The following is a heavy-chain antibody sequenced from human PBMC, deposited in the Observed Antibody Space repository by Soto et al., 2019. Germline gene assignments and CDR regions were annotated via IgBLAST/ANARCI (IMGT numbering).Heavy chain of an antibody. CDR1: GGSFSGYY. CDR2: INDRGSI. Sequence: QVQLQQWGAGPLRPLETLSLTCGVSGGSFSGYYWAWIRQSPGKGLEWIGEINDRGSINYNPSLKSLVSIAVDTSKNHYSLNLRSVTAADTAVYYCARESHDILTGPPWVWYFDLLGRGTLVTVSS. D-gene: IGHD3-9*01. V-gene: IGHV4-34*01. CDR3: ARESHDILTGPPWVWYFDL. J-gene: IGHJ2*01.